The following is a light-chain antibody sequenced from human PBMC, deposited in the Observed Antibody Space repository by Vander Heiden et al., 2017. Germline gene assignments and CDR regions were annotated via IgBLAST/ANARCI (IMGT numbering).Light chain of an antibody. CDR1: SSDVGGYKY. Sequence: QSALTQPRSVSGSPGQPVTISCTGTSSDVGGYKYVSWYQQHPGKAPKLMIYDVSKRPSGVPDRFSGSKSGNTASLTISGLQAEDEADYYCCSYAGSYTWVFGGGTKLTVL. V-gene: IGLV2-11*01. J-gene: IGLJ3*02. CDR3: CSYAGSYTWV. CDR2: DVS.